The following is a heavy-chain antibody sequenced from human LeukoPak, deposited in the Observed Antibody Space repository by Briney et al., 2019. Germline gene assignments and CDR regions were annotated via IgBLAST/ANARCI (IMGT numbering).Heavy chain of an antibody. J-gene: IGHJ5*02. CDR3: ARDDCSSISCYHNWFDP. V-gene: IGHV3-7*01. CDR1: GFTFSSYW. D-gene: IGHD2-2*01. CDR2: IKQDGSEK. Sequence: PGGSLRLSCAAPGFTFSSYWMSWVRQAPGKGLEWVANIKQDGSEKYYVDSVKGRFTISRDNAKNSLYLQMNSLRAEDTAVYYCARDDCSSISCYHNWFDPWGQGTLVTVSS.